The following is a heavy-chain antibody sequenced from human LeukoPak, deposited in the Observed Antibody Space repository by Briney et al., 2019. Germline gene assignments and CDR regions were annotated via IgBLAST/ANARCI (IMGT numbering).Heavy chain of an antibody. V-gene: IGHV4-38-2*01. CDR1: GYSISSGYY. CDR3: ARHEYSGSYYGLSWFDP. Sequence: SGTLSLTCAVSGYSISSGYYWGWIRQPPGKGLEWTASIYYSGSTYYNPSLKSRVTISVDTSKNQLSLKLSSLTAADTAVYYCARHEYSGSYYGLSWFDPWGQGTLVTVSS. CDR2: IYYSGST. J-gene: IGHJ5*02. D-gene: IGHD1-26*01.